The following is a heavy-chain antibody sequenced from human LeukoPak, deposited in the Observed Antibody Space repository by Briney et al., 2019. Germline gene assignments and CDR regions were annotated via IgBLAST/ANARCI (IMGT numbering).Heavy chain of an antibody. J-gene: IGHJ4*02. Sequence: PSETLSLTCAVYGGSFSGYYWSWIRQPPGKGLEWIGEINHSGSTNYNPSLKSRVTISVDTSKNQFSLKLSSVTAADTAVYYCARYSGSGSYYLPFDYWGQGTLVTVSS. V-gene: IGHV4-34*01. CDR2: INHSGST. CDR3: ARYSGSGSYYLPFDY. CDR1: GGSFSGYY. D-gene: IGHD1-26*01.